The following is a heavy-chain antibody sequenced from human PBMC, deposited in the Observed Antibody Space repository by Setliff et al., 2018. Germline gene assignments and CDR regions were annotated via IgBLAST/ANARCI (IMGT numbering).Heavy chain of an antibody. CDR1: GYTFINYG. D-gene: IGHD2-8*01. V-gene: IGHV1-18*01. CDR3: SRLVRYCTTTTCQRASGAEF. CDR2: ISAYSGKT. J-gene: IGHJ4*02. Sequence: ASVKVSCKASGYTFINYGITWVRQAPGQGPEWMGWISAYSGKTNYAQKIQGRVSKTTDTSTSTAYMELRSPTSDDTAVYYCSRLVRYCTTTTCQRASGAEFWGQGTLVTVSS.